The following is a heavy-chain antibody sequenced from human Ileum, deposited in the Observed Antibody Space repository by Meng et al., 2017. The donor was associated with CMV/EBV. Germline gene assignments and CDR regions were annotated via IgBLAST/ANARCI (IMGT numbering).Heavy chain of an antibody. CDR3: ARYGLVLGKFDY. Sequence: QVQPVQSGSGFKKRGASVKVSCKASGYTFTDYAINWMRQAPGQGPEWMGWINTNTGNPTYARGFTGRFVFSLDSSVSTAYVEISGLKAEDTAVYYCARYGLVLGKFDYWGQGTLVTVSS. J-gene: IGHJ4*02. CDR1: GYTFTDYA. V-gene: IGHV7-4-1*02. D-gene: IGHD2-8*01. CDR2: INTNTGNP.